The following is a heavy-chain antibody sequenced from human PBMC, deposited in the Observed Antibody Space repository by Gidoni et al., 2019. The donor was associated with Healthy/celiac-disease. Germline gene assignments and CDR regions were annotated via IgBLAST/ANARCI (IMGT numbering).Heavy chain of an antibody. Sequence: EVQLLESGGGLVQPGGSLRLSCAASGFTFSSYAMSWVRQAPGKGLEWVSAISVSGGSTYYADSVKGRFTISRDNSKNTLYLQMNSLRAEDTAVYYCAKDRGSRWRTTGGDYWGQGTLVTVSS. V-gene: IGHV3-23*01. CDR1: GFTFSSYA. D-gene: IGHD1-7*01. J-gene: IGHJ4*02. CDR3: AKDRGSRWRTTGGDY. CDR2: ISVSGGST.